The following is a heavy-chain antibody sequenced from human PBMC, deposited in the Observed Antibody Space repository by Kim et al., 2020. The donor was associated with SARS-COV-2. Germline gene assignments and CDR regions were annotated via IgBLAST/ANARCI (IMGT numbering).Heavy chain of an antibody. CDR2: IKQDGSEK. Sequence: GGSLRLSCAASGFTFSSYWMSWVRQAPGKGLECVANIKQDGSEKYYVDSVKGRFTISRDNAKDSLYLQMNSLRAEDTDVYYCARESRGYSGYDSYYYGMDVWGQGNTVTVSS. CDR1: GFTFSSYW. J-gene: IGHJ6*02. D-gene: IGHD5-12*01. CDR3: ARESRGYSGYDSYYYGMDV. V-gene: IGHV3-7*03.